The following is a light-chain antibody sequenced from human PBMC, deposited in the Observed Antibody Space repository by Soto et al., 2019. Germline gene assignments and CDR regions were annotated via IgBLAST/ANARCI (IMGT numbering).Light chain of an antibody. J-gene: IGLJ2*01. CDR2: GKT. Sequence: QTVVTQPPSVSGAPGQGVTISCTGGSSNIGAGYDVHWYQQLPGTAPKLLIYGKTNRHSGVPDRFSGSKSGTSASLAITGLQAEDDADYYCQSYDSSLSGVVFGGGTKLTVL. V-gene: IGLV1-40*01. CDR3: QSYDSSLSGVV. CDR1: SSNIGAGYD.